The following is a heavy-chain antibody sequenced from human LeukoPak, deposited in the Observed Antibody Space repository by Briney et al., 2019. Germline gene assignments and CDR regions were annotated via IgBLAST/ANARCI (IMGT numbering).Heavy chain of an antibody. Sequence: PSETLSLTCTVSGGSISSHYWSWIRQPPGKGLEWIGYIYYSGSTNYNPSLKSRVTISVDTSKNQSSLKLSSVTAADTAVYYCARVLYYYDSSGYPPGAFDIWGQGTMVTVSS. V-gene: IGHV4-59*11. CDR1: GGSISSHY. D-gene: IGHD3-22*01. CDR3: ARVLYYYDSSGYPPGAFDI. J-gene: IGHJ3*02. CDR2: IYYSGST.